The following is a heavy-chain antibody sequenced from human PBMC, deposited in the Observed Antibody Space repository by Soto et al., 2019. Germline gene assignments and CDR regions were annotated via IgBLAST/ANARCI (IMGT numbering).Heavy chain of an antibody. CDR2: INRDGSKK. V-gene: IGHV3-7*05. Sequence: GGSLRLSCAASGFTLSAYWMTWVRQAPGKGLEWVANINRDGSKKSYLDSVRGRFTISRDNVGNSLYLQMDSLRADDTALYYCAKNDCGYTTCQLIDHWGQGTLVTVFS. CDR1: GFTLSAYW. CDR3: AKNDCGYTTCQLIDH. D-gene: IGHD2-21*01. J-gene: IGHJ4*02.